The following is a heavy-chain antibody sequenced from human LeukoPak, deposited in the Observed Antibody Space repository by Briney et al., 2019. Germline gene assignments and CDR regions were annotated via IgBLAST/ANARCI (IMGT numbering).Heavy chain of an antibody. CDR2: IKQDGSEK. CDR1: GFTFSSYW. D-gene: IGHD3-10*01. CDR3: AKDRGQYYYGSGSYSPPGDY. J-gene: IGHJ4*02. Sequence: SGGSLRLSCAASGFTFSSYWMSWVRQAPGKGLEWVANIKQDGSEKYYVDSVKGRFTISRDNAKNSLYRQMNSLRAEDTAVYYCAKDRGQYYYGSGSYSPPGDYWGQGTLVTVSS. V-gene: IGHV3-7*03.